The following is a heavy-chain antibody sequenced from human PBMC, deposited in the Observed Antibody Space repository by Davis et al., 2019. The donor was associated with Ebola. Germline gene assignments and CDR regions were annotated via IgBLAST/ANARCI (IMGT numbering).Heavy chain of an antibody. CDR3: AREAAVALFDY. Sequence: GGSLRLSCAASGFTFSSYSMNWVRQAPGKGLEWVSYISSSGRTIYYADAVKGRFTISTDNAKNSLFLQMNSLRAEDTAVYYCAREAAVALFDYWGQGTLVTVSS. D-gene: IGHD6-19*01. J-gene: IGHJ4*02. V-gene: IGHV3-48*04. CDR2: ISSSGRTI. CDR1: GFTFSSYS.